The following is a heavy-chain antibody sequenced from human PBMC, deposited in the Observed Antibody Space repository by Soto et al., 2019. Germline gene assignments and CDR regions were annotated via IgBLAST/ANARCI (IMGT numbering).Heavy chain of an antibody. CDR3: ARLGTYCGGDCYLGGHFDY. D-gene: IGHD2-21*02. Sequence: SETLSLTCAVSDYAISNGYYWDWIRQSPGQGLEWIASIYHSGSTNYNPSLESRVTISVDTSKNQFSLRLSSVTAADTAVYYCARLGTYCGGDCYLGGHFDYWGQGTLVTVSS. CDR1: DYAISNGYY. CDR2: IYHSGST. V-gene: IGHV4-38-2*01. J-gene: IGHJ4*02.